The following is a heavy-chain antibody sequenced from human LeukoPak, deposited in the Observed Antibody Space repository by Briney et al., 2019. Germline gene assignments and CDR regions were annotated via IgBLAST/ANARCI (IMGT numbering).Heavy chain of an antibody. CDR3: ASGDDYGDYGRHN. CDR1: GYTFTSYD. Sequence: ASVKVSCKASGYTFTSYDINWVRQATGQGLEWMGWMNPNSGNTGYAQRFQGRVTMTRDTSISTAYMELSRLRSDDTAVYYCASGDDYGDYGRHNWGQGTLVTVSS. CDR2: MNPNSGNT. J-gene: IGHJ4*02. V-gene: IGHV1-8*01. D-gene: IGHD4-17*01.